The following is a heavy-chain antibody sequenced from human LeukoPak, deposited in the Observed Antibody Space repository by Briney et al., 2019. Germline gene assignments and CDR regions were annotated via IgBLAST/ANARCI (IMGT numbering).Heavy chain of an antibody. CDR2: IIPIFGTA. D-gene: IGHD6-6*01. J-gene: IGHJ3*02. CDR1: GGTFSSYA. CDR3: ARAGIAARLLAFDI. Sequence: ASVKVSCKASGGTFSSYAISWVRQAPGQGLEWMGGIIPIFGTANYAQKFQGRVTITVDESTSTAYMELSSLRSEDTAVYYCARAGIAARLLAFDIWGQGTMVTVSS. V-gene: IGHV1-69*13.